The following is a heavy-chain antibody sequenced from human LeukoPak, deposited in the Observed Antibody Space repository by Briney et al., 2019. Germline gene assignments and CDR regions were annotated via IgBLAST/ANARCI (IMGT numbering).Heavy chain of an antibody. Sequence: ASVKVSCKASGYTFTGYYMHWVRQAPGRGLEWMGWINPNSGGTNYAQKFQGRVTMTRDTSISTAYMELSRLRSDDTAVYYCARDRGYSGYDSNYYGMDVWGQGTTVTVSS. CDR2: INPNSGGT. V-gene: IGHV1-2*02. D-gene: IGHD5-12*01. CDR3: ARDRGYSGYDSNYYGMDV. J-gene: IGHJ6*02. CDR1: GYTFTGYY.